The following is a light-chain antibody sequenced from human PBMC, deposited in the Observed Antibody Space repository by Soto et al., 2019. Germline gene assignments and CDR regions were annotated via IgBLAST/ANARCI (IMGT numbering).Light chain of an antibody. V-gene: IGKV3-20*01. CDR3: QQYGSSPFT. CDR2: GAS. J-gene: IGKJ3*01. Sequence: EIVLTQSPGTLSLSPGERATLSCRASQSVTINYLAWYQQKPGQAPRLLIYGASTRTTGIPDRFTDSGSGTDFTLTISRLEPEDFAVYFCQQYGSSPFTFGPGTKVDIK. CDR1: QSVTINY.